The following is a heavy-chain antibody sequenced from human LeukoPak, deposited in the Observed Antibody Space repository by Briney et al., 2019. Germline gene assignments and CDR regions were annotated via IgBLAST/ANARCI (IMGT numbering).Heavy chain of an antibody. CDR1: GGSISSGSYY. CDR2: IYTSGST. V-gene: IGHV4-61*02. Sequence: SQTLSLTCTVSGGSISSGSYYWSWIRQPAGKGLEWIGRIYTSGSTNYNPSLKSRVTISVDTSKNQFSLKLSSVTAADTAVYYCARAGLYYDFWSGYPGAFDIWGQGTMVTVSS. CDR3: ARAGLYYDFWSGYPGAFDI. J-gene: IGHJ3*02. D-gene: IGHD3-3*01.